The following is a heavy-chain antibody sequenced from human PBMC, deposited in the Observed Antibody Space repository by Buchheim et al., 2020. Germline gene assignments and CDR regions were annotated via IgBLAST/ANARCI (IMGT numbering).Heavy chain of an antibody. Sequence: QVQLVESGGGVVQPGRSLRLSCAASGFTFSSYAMHWVRQAPGKGLEWVAVISYDGSNKYYADSVKGRFTISRDNSKKPLYLQMNSLRAEDTAVYYCARDLSGSGSYYYYGMDVWGQGTT. CDR2: ISYDGSNK. J-gene: IGHJ6*02. V-gene: IGHV3-30-3*01. D-gene: IGHD3-10*01. CDR1: GFTFSSYA. CDR3: ARDLSGSGSYYYYGMDV.